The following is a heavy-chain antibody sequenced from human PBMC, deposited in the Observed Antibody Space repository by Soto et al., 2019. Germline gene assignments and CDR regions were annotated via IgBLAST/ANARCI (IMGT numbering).Heavy chain of an antibody. Sequence: PGVSLRLSCAASGFTFSSYWMSWVRQAPGKGLEWVANIKQDGSEKYYVDSVKGRFTISRDNAKNSLYLQMNSLRAEDTAVYYCARDGEGDIVVVPEAIMRYYYYGMDVWGQGNTVTV. CDR3: ARDGEGDIVVVPEAIMRYYYYGMDV. V-gene: IGHV3-7*03. D-gene: IGHD2-2*02. CDR2: IKQDGSEK. J-gene: IGHJ6*02. CDR1: GFTFSSYW.